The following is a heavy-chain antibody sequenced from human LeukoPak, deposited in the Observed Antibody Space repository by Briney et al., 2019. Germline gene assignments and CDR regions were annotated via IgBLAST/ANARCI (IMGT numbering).Heavy chain of an antibody. CDR1: GFTFSSYS. CDR3: ARDHRGRYCSSTSCFLA. CDR2: ISSSSSYI. D-gene: IGHD2-2*01. J-gene: IGHJ5*02. Sequence: HPGGSLRLSCAASGFTFSSYSMNWVRQAPGKGLEWVSSISSSSSYINYADSVKGRFTISRDNAKNSLYLQMNSLRAEDTAVYYCARDHRGRYCSSTSCFLAWGQGTLVTVSS. V-gene: IGHV3-21*01.